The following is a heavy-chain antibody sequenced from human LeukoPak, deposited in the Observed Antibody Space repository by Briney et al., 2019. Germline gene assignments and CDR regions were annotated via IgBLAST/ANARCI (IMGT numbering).Heavy chain of an antibody. V-gene: IGHV3-21*01. Sequence: GGSLRLPCAASGFTFSSYSMNWVRQAPGKGLEWVSSISSSSSYIYYADSVKGRFTISRDNAKNSLYLQMNSLRAEDTAVYYCARDSPASYSSSWYVGSDYWGQGTLVTVSS. CDR3: ARDSPASYSSSWYVGSDY. CDR1: GFTFSSYS. CDR2: ISSSSSYI. J-gene: IGHJ4*02. D-gene: IGHD6-13*01.